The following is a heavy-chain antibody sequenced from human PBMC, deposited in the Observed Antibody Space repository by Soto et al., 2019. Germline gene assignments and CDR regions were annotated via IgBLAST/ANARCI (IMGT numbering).Heavy chain of an antibody. Sequence: QVQLVESGGGVVQPGRSLRLSCAASGFTFSSYGMHWVRQAPGKGLEWVAGIWYDGSNKYYADSVKGRFTISRDNSKNTMYLQMNSLRAKDTAVYYCARDAHFLTGYYFDYWGQGTLVTVSS. J-gene: IGHJ4*02. CDR3: ARDAHFLTGYYFDY. CDR1: GFTFSSYG. CDR2: IWYDGSNK. D-gene: IGHD3-9*01. V-gene: IGHV3-33*01.